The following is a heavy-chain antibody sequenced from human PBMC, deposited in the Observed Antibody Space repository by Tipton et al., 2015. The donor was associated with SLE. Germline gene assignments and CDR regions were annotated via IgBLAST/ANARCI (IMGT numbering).Heavy chain of an antibody. J-gene: IGHJ4*02. Sequence: LRLSCTVSGGSISSYYWSWIRQPAGKGLEWIGRIYTSGSTNYNPSLKSRVTMSVDTSKNQFSLKLSSVTAADTAVYYCARVGSPVSLFDYWGQGTLVTVSS. CDR1: GGSISSYY. D-gene: IGHD1-14*01. CDR2: IYTSGST. V-gene: IGHV4-4*07. CDR3: ARVGSPVSLFDY.